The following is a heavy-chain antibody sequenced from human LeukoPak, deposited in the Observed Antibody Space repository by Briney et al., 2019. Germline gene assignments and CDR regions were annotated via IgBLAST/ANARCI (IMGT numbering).Heavy chain of an antibody. Sequence: SETLSLTCTVSGGSISSYYWSWIRQPPGKGLEWIGSIYYSGSTYYNPSLKSRVTISVDTSKNQFSLKLSSVTAADTAVYYCARDRGYYDSSGYANYWGQGTLVTVSS. CDR2: IYYSGST. J-gene: IGHJ4*02. CDR3: ARDRGYYDSSGYANY. D-gene: IGHD3-22*01. V-gene: IGHV4-59*12. CDR1: GGSISSYY.